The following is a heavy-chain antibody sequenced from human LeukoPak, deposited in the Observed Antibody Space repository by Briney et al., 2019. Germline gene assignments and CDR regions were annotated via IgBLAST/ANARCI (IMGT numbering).Heavy chain of an antibody. CDR2: TNSDGSTT. CDR1: GFTFSNYW. Sequence: GGSLRLSCAASGFTFSNYWMHWVRQAPGKGLVWVSRTNSDGSTTSHADSVKGRFTISRDNAKNTLFLQLNSLRVEDTAVYYCGRGNYYGVDIWGQGTTVTVSS. CDR3: GRGNYYGVDI. J-gene: IGHJ6*02. V-gene: IGHV3-74*01.